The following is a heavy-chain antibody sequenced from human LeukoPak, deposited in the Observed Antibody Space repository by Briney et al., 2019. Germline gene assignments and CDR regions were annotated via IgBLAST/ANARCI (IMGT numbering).Heavy chain of an antibody. J-gene: IGHJ6*02. V-gene: IGHV4-59*01. CDR3: ARAQLWLSRLYYYSGMDV. CDR1: GGSLSTYY. Sequence: SETLSLTCTVSGGSLSTYYWSWVRQSPGKGVEWMGYINYSGITNYIPSLKSRLTISVDTSKTQFSLKLSSLTAADTAVYYCARAQLWLSRLYYYSGMDVWGQGTPVTVSS. D-gene: IGHD5-18*01. CDR2: INYSGIT.